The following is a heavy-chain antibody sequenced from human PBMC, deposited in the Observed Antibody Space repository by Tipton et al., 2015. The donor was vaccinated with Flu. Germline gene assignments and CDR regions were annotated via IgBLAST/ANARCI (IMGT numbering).Heavy chain of an antibody. D-gene: IGHD3-10*01. Sequence: LRLSCSVSGDSIGSGYFWGWIRQPPGQGLEWIGNVHRTGHPYYNPSLKSRVTMSVDTSKSQFSLRLNAVSAADTAIYYCARDQGFGAGMAYDSYAVDVWGLGTTVTASS. V-gene: IGHV4-38-2*02. CDR3: ARDQGFGAGMAYDSYAVDV. CDR2: VHRTGHP. CDR1: GDSIGSGYF. J-gene: IGHJ6*02.